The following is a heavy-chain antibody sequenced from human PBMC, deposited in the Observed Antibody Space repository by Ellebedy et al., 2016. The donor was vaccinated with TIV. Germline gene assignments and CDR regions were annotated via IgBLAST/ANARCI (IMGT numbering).Heavy chain of an antibody. J-gene: IGHJ4*02. CDR3: ARASAYILTGYYFFDY. D-gene: IGHD3-9*01. CDR2: SSSSSSTI. CDR1: GFTFSSYS. V-gene: IGHV3-48*01. Sequence: PGGSLRLSCAASGFTFSSYSMNWVRQAPGKGLEWVSYSSSSSSTIYYADSVKGRFTISRDNAKNSLYLQMNSLRAEDTAVYYCARASAYILTGYYFFDYWGQGTLVTVSS.